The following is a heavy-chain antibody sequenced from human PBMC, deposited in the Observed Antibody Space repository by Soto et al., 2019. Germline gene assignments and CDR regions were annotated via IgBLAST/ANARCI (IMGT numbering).Heavy chain of an antibody. CDR1: GGSFSGYY. CDR3: ARDKTPGLFDY. CDR2: INHSGST. D-gene: IGHD2-15*01. V-gene: IGHV4-34*01. Sequence: QVQLQQWGAGLLKPSETLSLTCAVYGGSFSGYYWTWIRQPPGTGLEWIGEINHSGSTNYNPSLKSRVTISVDTSTNQFSLKLTSVTAADTAVYYCARDKTPGLFDYWGQGTLVTVSS. J-gene: IGHJ4*02.